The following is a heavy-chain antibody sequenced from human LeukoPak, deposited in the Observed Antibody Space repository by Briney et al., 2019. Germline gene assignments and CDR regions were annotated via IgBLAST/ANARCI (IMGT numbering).Heavy chain of an antibody. J-gene: IGHJ4*02. CDR1: GYMFSNYA. V-gene: IGHV3-30*04. Sequence: GGSLRLSCAASGYMFSNYAMNWVRQSADKGLEWVAIISVDGTNQQYADSVKGRFTISRDNSNNMLFLQMRSLRREDTAVYYCARDFGYWDQGTLVTVSS. D-gene: IGHD3-10*01. CDR3: ARDFGY. CDR2: ISVDGTNQ.